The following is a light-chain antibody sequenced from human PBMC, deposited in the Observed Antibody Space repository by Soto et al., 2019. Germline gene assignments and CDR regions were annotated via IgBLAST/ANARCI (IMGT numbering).Light chain of an antibody. CDR1: QSITNW. CDR3: QQYNSYSWT. V-gene: IGKV1-5*01. CDR2: DAS. J-gene: IGKJ1*01. Sequence: DLQMTQSPSTLSASVGARVTITCRASQSITNWLAWYQQKPEKAPNLLIHDASSLESGVPSRFSGNESGTELTITIRSLQPDDVAAYDCQQYNSYSWTFGQGTKVEIK.